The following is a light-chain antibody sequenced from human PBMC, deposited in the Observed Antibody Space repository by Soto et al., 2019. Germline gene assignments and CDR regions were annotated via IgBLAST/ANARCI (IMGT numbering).Light chain of an antibody. CDR2: VNSDGSH. V-gene: IGLV4-69*01. J-gene: IGLJ3*02. CDR3: QTWGAGIWV. CDR1: RGHSNYA. Sequence: QSVLTQSPSASASLGASGKLTCTLSRGHSNYAIAWHQQQPKKGPRYLMKVNSDGSHTKGDGIPDRFSGSSSGTERYLTISSLQSEDEADYYCQTWGAGIWVFGGGTKLTVL.